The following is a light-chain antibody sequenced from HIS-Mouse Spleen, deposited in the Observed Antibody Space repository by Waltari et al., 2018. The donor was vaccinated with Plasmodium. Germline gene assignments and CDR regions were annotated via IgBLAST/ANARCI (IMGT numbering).Light chain of an antibody. CDR1: PYQTQS. Sequence: SYALTPPPPVSVSPGQTASITYPGSPYQTQSAYWYQQKSGQAPVLVIYEDSKRPSGIPEGFSGSSSGTMATLTISGAQVEDEADYYCYSTDSSGNHRVFGGGTKLTVL. V-gene: IGLV3-10*01. CDR2: EDS. J-gene: IGLJ3*02. CDR3: YSTDSSGNHRV.